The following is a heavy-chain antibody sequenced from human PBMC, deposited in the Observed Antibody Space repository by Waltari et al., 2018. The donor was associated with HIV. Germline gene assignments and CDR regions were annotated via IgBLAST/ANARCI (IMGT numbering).Heavy chain of an antibody. CDR1: GFTVSTNY. CDR2: IYSGGST. CDR3: ARDNGDYLDAFDI. V-gene: IGHV3-53*01. J-gene: IGHJ3*02. D-gene: IGHD4-17*01. Sequence: EVQLVESGGGFIQPGGSLRLSCAAPGFTVSTNYMSWFRQAPGKGLEWVSVIYSGGSTYYADSVKGRFTISRDNSKNTLYLQMNSLRAEDTAVYYCARDNGDYLDAFDIWGQGTMVTVSS.